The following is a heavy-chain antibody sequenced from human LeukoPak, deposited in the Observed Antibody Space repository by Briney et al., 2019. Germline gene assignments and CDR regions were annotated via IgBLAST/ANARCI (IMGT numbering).Heavy chain of an antibody. Sequence: PGGSLRLSCAASGFTVSSDYMSWVRQAPGKGVEWVSVIYSGGSTYYADSVKGRFTISRDKSKNTVYLQMNSLRFEDTAMYYCARNWFDPWGQGTLVTVSS. CDR1: GFTVSSDY. J-gene: IGHJ5*02. CDR3: ARNWFDP. CDR2: IYSGGST. V-gene: IGHV3-53*05.